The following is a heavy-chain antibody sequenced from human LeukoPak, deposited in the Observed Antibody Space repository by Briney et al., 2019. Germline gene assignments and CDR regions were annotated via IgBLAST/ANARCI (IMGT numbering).Heavy chain of an antibody. V-gene: IGHV4-59*01. Sequence: SETLSLTCTVSGGSISSYYWSWIRQPPGKGLEWVGHIYYSGSTNYNPSLQSRVTISEDKSKNQFSLKLSSVPAADTAVYYCARDVSSWFDPWGQGTLVTVSS. D-gene: IGHD3-10*01. CDR2: IYYSGST. J-gene: IGHJ5*02. CDR1: GGSISSYY. CDR3: ARDVSSWFDP.